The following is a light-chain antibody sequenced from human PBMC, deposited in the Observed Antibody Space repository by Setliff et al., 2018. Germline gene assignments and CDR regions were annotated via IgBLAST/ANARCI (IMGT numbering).Light chain of an antibody. J-gene: IGLJ1*01. Sequence: QSVLTQPRSVSGSPGQSVTISCTGTSSDVGGYNYVSWYQQYPGKAPKVMIYDVSKRPSGVPDRFSGSKSGNTASLTISGLQAEDEAEYYCCSYAGSYTYVFGTGTKVTVL. CDR1: SSDVGGYNY. CDR2: DVS. CDR3: CSYAGSYTYV. V-gene: IGLV2-11*01.